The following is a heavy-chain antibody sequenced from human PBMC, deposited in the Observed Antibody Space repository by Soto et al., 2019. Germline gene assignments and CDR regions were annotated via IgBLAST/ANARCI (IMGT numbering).Heavy chain of an antibody. CDR1: GGSISSYY. J-gene: IGHJ5*02. V-gene: IGHV4-59*01. CDR3: ARTIVVVAASWADDNWFDP. CDR2: IYYSGST. D-gene: IGHD2-15*01. Sequence: QVQLQESGPGLVKPSETLSLTCTVSGGSISSYYWSWIRQPPGKGLEWIGYIYYSGSTNYNPSLKRRVTIAVDTSKNQFSLKLSSVTAADTAVYYCARTIVVVAASWADDNWFDPWGQGTLVTVSS.